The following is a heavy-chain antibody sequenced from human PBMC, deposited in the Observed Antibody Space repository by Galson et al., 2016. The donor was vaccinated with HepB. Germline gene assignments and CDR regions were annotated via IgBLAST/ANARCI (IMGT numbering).Heavy chain of an antibody. V-gene: IGHV3-53*01. CDR2: IYSDGST. D-gene: IGHD1-26*01. Sequence: SLRLSCAASGFTVSNNYMTWVRQAPGKGLEWVSLIYSDGSTRYAGSVQGLFPLSRSHSPPTLFLQMNSLRAAAPAMYYCGRGPIVGVTGDFWGQGTLVTVSS. J-gene: IGHJ4*02. CDR3: GRGPIVGVTGDF. CDR1: GFTVSNNY.